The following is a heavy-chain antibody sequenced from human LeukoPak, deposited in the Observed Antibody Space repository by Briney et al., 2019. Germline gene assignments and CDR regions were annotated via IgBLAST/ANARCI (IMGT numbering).Heavy chain of an antibody. CDR1: GFTFSSYA. CDR3: AKRGDERGLYYFDY. J-gene: IGHJ4*02. V-gene: IGHV3-23*01. D-gene: IGHD3-10*01. Sequence: GGSLRLSCAASGFTFSSYAMSWVRQAPGGGLEWVSAIGGSGDKTYHADSVKGRFTISRDNSKNTLYLQMNSLRAEDTAVYYCAKRGDERGLYYFDYWGQGTLVTVSS. CDR2: IGGSGDKT.